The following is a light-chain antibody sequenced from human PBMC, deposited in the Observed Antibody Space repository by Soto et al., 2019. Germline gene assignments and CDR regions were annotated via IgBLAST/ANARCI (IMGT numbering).Light chain of an antibody. CDR3: QQFNSYPIT. CDR2: DAS. J-gene: IGKJ5*01. CDR1: QGISSA. Sequence: AIPLNQSPSSLSASVGDRVTITCRARQGISSALAWYQQKAGKAPKLLIYDASSLESGVPSRFSGSGSGTDFTLTISSLQPEDFATYYCQQFNSYPITFGQGTRLEIK. V-gene: IGKV1-13*02.